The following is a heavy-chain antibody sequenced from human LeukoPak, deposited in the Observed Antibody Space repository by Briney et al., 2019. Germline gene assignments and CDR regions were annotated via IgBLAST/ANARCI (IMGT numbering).Heavy chain of an antibody. J-gene: IGHJ3*02. D-gene: IGHD6-13*01. Sequence: SETLSLTCTVSGGSISSYYWSWIRQPPGKGLEWIGYIYYSGSTNYNPSLKSRVTISVDTSKNQFSLKLSSVTAADTAVYYCASLSPYNNIWYRAVDIWGQGTMVTVSS. CDR2: IYYSGST. CDR3: ASLSPYNNIWYRAVDI. CDR1: GGSISSYY. V-gene: IGHV4-59*12.